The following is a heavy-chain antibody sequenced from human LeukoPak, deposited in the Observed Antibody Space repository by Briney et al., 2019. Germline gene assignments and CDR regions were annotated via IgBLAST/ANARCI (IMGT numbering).Heavy chain of an antibody. D-gene: IGHD2-15*01. CDR2: ISDSSITM. CDR3: AKDGGFCSGGFCYRLFDP. J-gene: IGHJ5*02. CDR1: GFTFSSHN. V-gene: IGHV3-48*04. Sequence: GGSLRLSCAASGFTFSSHNMVWVRQPPGKGLEWISYISDSSITMYYANSVKGRFTISRDNAKNSLYLQMNSLRAEDTAVYYCAKDGGFCSGGFCYRLFDPWGQGTLVTVSS.